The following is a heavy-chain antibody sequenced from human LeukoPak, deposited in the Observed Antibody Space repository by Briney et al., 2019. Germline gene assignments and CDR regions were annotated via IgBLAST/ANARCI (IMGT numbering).Heavy chain of an antibody. CDR2: IYYSGST. CDR1: GGSVSSGSYY. D-gene: IGHD3-22*01. J-gene: IGHJ3*02. V-gene: IGHV4-61*01. Sequence: SETLSLTCTVSGGSVSSGSYYWSWIRQPPGKGLEWIGYIYYSGSTNYNPSLKSRVTISVDTSKNQFSLKLSSVTAADTAVYYCAKRAYYYDSSGYYRDAFDIWSQGTMVTVSS. CDR3: AKRAYYYDSSGYYRDAFDI.